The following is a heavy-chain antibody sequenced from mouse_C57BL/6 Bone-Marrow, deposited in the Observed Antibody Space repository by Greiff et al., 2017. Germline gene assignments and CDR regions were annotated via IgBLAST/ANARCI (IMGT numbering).Heavy chain of an antibody. CDR3: AREDWEWYFDV. V-gene: IGHV1-52*01. D-gene: IGHD4-1*01. CDR1: GYTFTSYW. J-gene: IGHJ1*03. Sequence: QVQLQQPGAELVRPGSSVKLSCTASGYTFTSYWMHWVKQRPIQGLEWIGNIDPSDSATHYNQKFKDKATLTVDKSSSTAYMQLSSLTSEDSAVYYCAREDWEWYFDVWGKGTTVTVSS. CDR2: IDPSDSAT.